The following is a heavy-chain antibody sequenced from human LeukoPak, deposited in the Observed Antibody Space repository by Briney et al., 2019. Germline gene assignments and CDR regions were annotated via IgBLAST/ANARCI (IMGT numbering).Heavy chain of an antibody. CDR1: GYTFTNYH. D-gene: IGHD4-17*01. J-gene: IGHJ4*02. V-gene: IGHV1-8*02. Sequence: ASLKVSCKASGYTFTNYHINWVRQAPVQGLEWMGWINPNTGDRGYAQKFQGRVSITSDTSISTAYMELGSLRPEDTAVYFCARTTSLTASGYDYWGQGTLVTVSS. CDR2: INPNTGDR. CDR3: ARTTSLTASGYDY.